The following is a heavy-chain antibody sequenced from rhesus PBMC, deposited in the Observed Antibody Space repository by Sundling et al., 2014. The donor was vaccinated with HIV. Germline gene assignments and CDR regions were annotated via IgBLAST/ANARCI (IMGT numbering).Heavy chain of an antibody. J-gene: IGHJ4*01. CDR3: AMPLVIDFDY. CDR2: INGNSGST. CDR1: GVSISSYW. Sequence: QVLLQESGPGLVKPSETLSLTCSVSGVSISSYWWSWICQPPGKGLEWIGEINGNSGSTNYNPSLKSRVTISTDTSKNHFSLKLSSLTAADTAVYYCAMPLVIDFDYWGQGVVVTVSS. V-gene: IGHV4-80*01.